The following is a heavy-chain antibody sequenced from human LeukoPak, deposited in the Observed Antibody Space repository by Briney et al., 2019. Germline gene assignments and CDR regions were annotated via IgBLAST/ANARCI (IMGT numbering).Heavy chain of an antibody. CDR3: ASSGRGHFYFDY. Sequence: PGGSLRLSCAASGFTFSNYWMHWVRQAPGKGLVWVSRISFDGSSTNYAESVKGRFTISRDNAKNTLYLQMNSLRGEDTAVYYCASSGRGHFYFDYWGQGALVTVSS. J-gene: IGHJ4*02. V-gene: IGHV3-74*01. CDR1: GFTFSNYW. CDR2: ISFDGSST. D-gene: IGHD3-10*01.